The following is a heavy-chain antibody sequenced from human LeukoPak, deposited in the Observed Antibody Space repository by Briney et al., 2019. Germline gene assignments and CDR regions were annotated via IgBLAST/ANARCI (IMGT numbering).Heavy chain of an antibody. CDR1: GFTVSSNY. Sequence: PGGSLRLSCAASGFTVSSNYMSWVRQAPGKGLEWVSVIYSGGSTYYADSVKGRFTISRDNSKNTLYLQMNSLRAEDTAVYYCARSPRRYITMVRGVNTGWFDPWGQGTLVTVSS. CDR3: ARSPRRYITMVRGVNTGWFDP. D-gene: IGHD3-10*01. V-gene: IGHV3-66*02. CDR2: IYSGGST. J-gene: IGHJ5*02.